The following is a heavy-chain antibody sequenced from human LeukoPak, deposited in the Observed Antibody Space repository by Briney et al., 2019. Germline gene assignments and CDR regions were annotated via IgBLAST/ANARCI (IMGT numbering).Heavy chain of an antibody. Sequence: GGSLRLSCAASGFTFSNAWMSWVRQAPGKGLEWVGLIKSKTDGGTTDYAAPVKGRFTISRDDSKNTLYLQMNSLKTEDTAVYYCTTDPYGYGYWGQGTLVTVSS. CDR1: GFTFSNAW. J-gene: IGHJ4*02. CDR3: TTDPYGYGY. D-gene: IGHD5-18*01. V-gene: IGHV3-15*01. CDR2: IKSKTDGGTT.